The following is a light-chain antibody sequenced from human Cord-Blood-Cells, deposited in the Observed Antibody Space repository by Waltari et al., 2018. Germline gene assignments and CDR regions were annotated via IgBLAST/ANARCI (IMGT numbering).Light chain of an antibody. CDR3: SSYTSSSTLV. CDR2: EVS. J-gene: IGLJ2*01. V-gene: IGLV2-14*01. Sequence: QSALTQPASVSGSPGQSITISCTGTSSDVGGYNYVSWYQQHPGKAPKLMIYEVSNRPSGVSKRVSGSKSCKPASLTISGLQAEDEADYYCSSYTSSSTLVFGGGTKLTVL. CDR1: SSDVGGYNY.